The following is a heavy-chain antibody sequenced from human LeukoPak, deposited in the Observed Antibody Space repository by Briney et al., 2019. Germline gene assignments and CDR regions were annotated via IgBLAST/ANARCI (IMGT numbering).Heavy chain of an antibody. D-gene: IGHD5-12*01. J-gene: IGHJ5*02. CDR2: IIPIFSTA. CDR1: GGTFSSYA. V-gene: IGHV1-69*13. CDR3: AREDIVATISVFDP. Sequence: SVKVSCKASGGTFSSYAISWVRQAPGQRLEWMGGIIPIFSTANYAQKFQGRVTITADESTSTAYMELSSLRSEDTAVYYCAREDIVATISVFDPWGQGTLVTVSS.